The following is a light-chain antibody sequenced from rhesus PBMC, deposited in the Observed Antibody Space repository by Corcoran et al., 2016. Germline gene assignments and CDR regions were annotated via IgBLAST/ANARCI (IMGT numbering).Light chain of an antibody. CDR1: QGISSW. J-gene: IGKJ3*01. Sequence: DIQMTQSPSSLSASVGDRVTITCRASQGISSWLAWYQQKPGKALKLLIYKASSLQSGVPSRVSGSGSGTDCTLTISRLQPEDFATYYCQQHDNSPFPVGPGTKLDIK. CDR3: QQHDNSPFP. CDR2: KAS. V-gene: IGKV1-21*01.